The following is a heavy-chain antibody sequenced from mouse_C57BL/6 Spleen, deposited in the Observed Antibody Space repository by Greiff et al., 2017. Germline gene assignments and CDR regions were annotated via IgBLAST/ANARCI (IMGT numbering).Heavy chain of an antibody. CDR3: ARVSDGSYWYFDV. D-gene: IGHD2-3*01. CDR2: IYPGDGDT. J-gene: IGHJ1*03. Sequence: VQLQQSGPELVKPGASVKISCKASGYAFSSSWMNWVKQRPGKGLEWIGRIYPGDGDTNYNGKFKGKATLTADKSSSTAYMQLSSLTSEDSAVYFCARVSDGSYWYFDVWGTGTTVTVSS. CDR1: GYAFSSSW. V-gene: IGHV1-82*01.